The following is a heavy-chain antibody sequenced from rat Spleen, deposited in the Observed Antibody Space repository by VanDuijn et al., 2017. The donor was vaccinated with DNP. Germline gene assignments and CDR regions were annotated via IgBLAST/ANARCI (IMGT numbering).Heavy chain of an antibody. Sequence: EVQVVETGGSLVQPGKSLKLTCDTSGFTFSNAWMHWVRQSPEKQLEWVAQIKAKSDNYATNYAESVKGRFTISRDDSKSSLYLQMNRLKEEDTAIYYCTAGLGLGYFDFWGPGTMVTVSS. CDR1: GFTFSNAW. D-gene: IGHD4-2*01. CDR3: TAGLGLGYFDF. J-gene: IGHJ1*01. CDR2: IKAKSDNYAT. V-gene: IGHV6-8*01.